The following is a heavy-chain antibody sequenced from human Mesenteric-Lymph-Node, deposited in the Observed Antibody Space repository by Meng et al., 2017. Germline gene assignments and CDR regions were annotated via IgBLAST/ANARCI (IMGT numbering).Heavy chain of an antibody. CDR1: GGSISSGDYY. V-gene: IGHV4-30-4*01. Sequence: QVQLQESGPGLVKPSQTLSLICTVSGGSISSGDYYWSWIRQPPGKGLEWIGYIYYSGSTYYNPSLKSRVTISVDTSKNQFSLRLSSVTAADTAVYHCARDLGVATSIAGFVYWGQGTLVTVSS. J-gene: IGHJ4*02. CDR3: ARDLGVATSIAGFVY. D-gene: IGHD5-12*01. CDR2: IYYSGST.